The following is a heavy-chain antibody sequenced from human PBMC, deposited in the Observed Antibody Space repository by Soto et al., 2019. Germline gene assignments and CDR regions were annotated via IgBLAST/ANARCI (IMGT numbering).Heavy chain of an antibody. D-gene: IGHD6-13*01. V-gene: IGHV3-23*01. CDR2: ISGTDDYT. Sequence: PGGSLRLSCAASGFTFSNFAMTWVRQAPGEGLEWVSSISGTDDYTYYADSVKGRFTISRDNARNTLFLHMNSLRAEDTAVYYCARDTSIGHSSSWPPVDYWGQGTLVTVSS. CDR3: ARDTSIGHSSSWPPVDY. J-gene: IGHJ4*02. CDR1: GFTFSNFA.